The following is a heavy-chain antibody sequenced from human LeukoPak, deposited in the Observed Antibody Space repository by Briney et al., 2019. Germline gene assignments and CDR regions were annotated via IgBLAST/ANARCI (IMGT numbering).Heavy chain of an antibody. D-gene: IGHD5-18*01. V-gene: IGHV4-34*01. Sequence: AETLSLTCAVYGGSFSGYYWSGIRQPPGKALEWIGEINHSESTNYNPSLKSRVTISVDTSKNQFSLKLSSVTAADTAVYYCARGCTAMVKGGYYFDYWGQGTLVTVSS. J-gene: IGHJ4*02. CDR2: INHSEST. CDR3: ARGCTAMVKGGYYFDY. CDR1: GGSFSGYY.